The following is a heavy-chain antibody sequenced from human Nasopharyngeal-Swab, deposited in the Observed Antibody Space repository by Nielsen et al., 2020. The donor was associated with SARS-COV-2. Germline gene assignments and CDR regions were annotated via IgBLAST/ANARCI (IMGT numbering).Heavy chain of an antibody. CDR2: INHSGST. D-gene: IGHD3-10*01. CDR1: GGSISSSSYY. J-gene: IGHJ6*02. Sequence: SETLSLTCTVSGGSISSSSYYWSWIRQPPGKGLEWIGEINHSGSTNYNPSLKSRVTISVDTSKNQFSLKLSSVTAADTAVYYCARDHFIPQRQGGLYRYYYYAMDVWGQGTTVTVSS. V-gene: IGHV4-39*07. CDR3: ARDHFIPQRQGGLYRYYYYAMDV.